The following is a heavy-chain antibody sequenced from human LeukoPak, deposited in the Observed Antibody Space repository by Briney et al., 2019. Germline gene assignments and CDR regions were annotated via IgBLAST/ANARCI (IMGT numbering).Heavy chain of an antibody. Sequence: GGSLRLSCEASGFVFGHSWMSWVRQAPGKGLEWVANINLDGSEINHSDSLTGRLTISRDNAKDSLYLQMNGLRAEDTAVYFCVRDRGYSTFDYWGQGTLVTVSS. CDR1: GFVFGHSW. J-gene: IGHJ4*02. CDR3: VRDRGYSTFDY. CDR2: INLDGSEI. D-gene: IGHD3-22*01. V-gene: IGHV3-7*03.